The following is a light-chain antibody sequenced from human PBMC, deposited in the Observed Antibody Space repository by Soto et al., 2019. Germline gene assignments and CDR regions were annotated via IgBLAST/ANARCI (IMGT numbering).Light chain of an antibody. J-gene: IGKJ5*01. CDR2: DTS. CDR1: QSVSSSY. V-gene: IGKV3D-20*02. Sequence: EIVLTQSPGTLSLSPGERATLSCRASQSVSSSYLAWYQQKPGQAPRLLIYDTSNRATGIPARFSGSGSGTDFTLTISGLEPADLGVYYCQQRHNWPITFGQGTRREIK. CDR3: QQRHNWPIT.